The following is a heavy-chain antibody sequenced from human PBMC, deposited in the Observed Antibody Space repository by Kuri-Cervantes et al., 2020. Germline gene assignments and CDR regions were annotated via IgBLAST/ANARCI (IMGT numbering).Heavy chain of an antibody. J-gene: IGHJ4*02. Sequence: GGSLRLSCAASGFTFGSYGMHWVRQAPGKGLEWVAVIWYDGSNKYYADSVQGGFTISRDNSKKTLYLQMDSLRVDDPAVYYCARDPIAATGRGGSFDYWGQGTLVTVSS. D-gene: IGHD6-13*01. CDR2: IWYDGSNK. CDR3: ARDPIAATGRGGSFDY. CDR1: GFTFGSYG. V-gene: IGHV3-33*08.